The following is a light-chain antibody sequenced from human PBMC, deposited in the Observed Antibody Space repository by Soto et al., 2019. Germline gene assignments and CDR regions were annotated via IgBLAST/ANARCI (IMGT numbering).Light chain of an antibody. CDR3: QSYDNNLVV. J-gene: IGLJ2*01. CDR1: SSNIGAGYD. Sequence: QSLLTQPPSVSGAPGQRVTISCTGSSSNIGAGYDVHWYRQLPGTAPTVLIYGNINRPSGVPDRFSASKSGTSASLPITGLQAEDEADYYCQSYDNNLVVFGGGTKLTVL. CDR2: GNI. V-gene: IGLV1-40*01.